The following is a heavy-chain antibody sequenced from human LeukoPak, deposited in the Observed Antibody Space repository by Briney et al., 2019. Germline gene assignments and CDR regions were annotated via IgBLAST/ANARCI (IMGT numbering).Heavy chain of an antibody. CDR3: ATNCGGDLYYFDY. CDR2: VDPEDGET. J-gene: IGHJ4*02. Sequence: ASVKISCKVCGYTFTDYYMHWVQQAPGKGLEWMGLVDPEDGETIYAEKFQGRVTITADTSTDTAYMELSSLRSEDTAVYYCATNCGGDLYYFDYWGQGTLVTVSS. CDR1: GYTFTDYY. D-gene: IGHD2-21*02. V-gene: IGHV1-69-2*01.